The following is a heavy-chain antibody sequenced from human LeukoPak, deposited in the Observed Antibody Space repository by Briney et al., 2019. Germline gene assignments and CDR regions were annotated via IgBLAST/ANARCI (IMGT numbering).Heavy chain of an antibody. D-gene: IGHD3-10*01. V-gene: IGHV1-69*05. CDR1: GGTFSSYA. Sequence: SVKVSCKASGGTFSSYAISWVRQAPGQGLEWMGGIIPIFGTANYAQKFQGRVTMTTDTSTSTAYMELRSLRSDDTAVYYCARVLTTMVRGVDYWGQGTLVTVSS. CDR3: ARVLTTMVRGVDY. J-gene: IGHJ4*02. CDR2: IIPIFGTA.